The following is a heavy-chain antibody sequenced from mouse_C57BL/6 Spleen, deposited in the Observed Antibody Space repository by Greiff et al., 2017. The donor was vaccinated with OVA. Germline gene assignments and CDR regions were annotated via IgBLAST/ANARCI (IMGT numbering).Heavy chain of an antibody. V-gene: IGHV1-42*01. D-gene: IGHD2-13*01. CDR1: GYSFTGYY. Sequence: EVKLMESGPELVKPGASVKISCKASGYSFTGYYMNWVKQSPEKSLEWIGEINPSTGGTTYNQKFKAKATLTVDKSSSTAYMQLKSLTSEDSAVYYCARRGENWYFDVWGTGTTVTVSS. J-gene: IGHJ1*03. CDR2: INPSTGGT. CDR3: ARRGENWYFDV.